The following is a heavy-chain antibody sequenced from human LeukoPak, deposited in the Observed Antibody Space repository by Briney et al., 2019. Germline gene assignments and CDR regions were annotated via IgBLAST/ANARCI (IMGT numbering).Heavy chain of an antibody. CDR2: IYYSGST. D-gene: IGHD3-16*02. V-gene: IGHV4-59*01. J-gene: IGHJ4*02. CDR1: GGSISSYY. Sequence: SETLSLTCTVSGGSISSYYWSWIRQPPGKGLEWIGYIYYSGSTNYNPSLKSRVTISVDTSKNQFSLKLSSVTAADTAVYYCARGGAYYDYVWGSYRHPDFDYWGQGTLVTVSS. CDR3: ARGGAYYDYVWGSYRHPDFDY.